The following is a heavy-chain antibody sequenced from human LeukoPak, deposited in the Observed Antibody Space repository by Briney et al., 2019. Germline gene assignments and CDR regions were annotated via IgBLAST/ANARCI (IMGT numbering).Heavy chain of an antibody. Sequence: SVKVSCKASGGTFSSYAISWVRQAPGQGLEWMGGVIPSFGAANYAQKFPGRVTITSDESTSTAYMELSSLRSEDPAVYYCARGRRDGYNPAFDIWGQGTMVTVSS. D-gene: IGHD5-24*01. CDR2: VIPSFGAA. V-gene: IGHV1-69*13. CDR3: ARGRRDGYNPAFDI. CDR1: GGTFSSYA. J-gene: IGHJ3*02.